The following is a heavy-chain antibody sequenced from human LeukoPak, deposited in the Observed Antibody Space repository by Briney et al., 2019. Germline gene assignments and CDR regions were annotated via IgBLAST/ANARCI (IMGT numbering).Heavy chain of an antibody. V-gene: IGHV1-2*02. CDR3: GRVSWTTGGLGY. D-gene: IGHD4-11*01. Sequence: ASVKVSCKASGYTFTDYYIHWVRQAPGQGLEWMGWVNPDGGGSICAQRFQGRVTLTRDTSINTAYLELTSLKSDDTVLYFFGRVSWTTGGLGYWGQGTLVTVSS. CDR1: GYTFTDYY. CDR2: VNPDGGGS. J-gene: IGHJ4*02.